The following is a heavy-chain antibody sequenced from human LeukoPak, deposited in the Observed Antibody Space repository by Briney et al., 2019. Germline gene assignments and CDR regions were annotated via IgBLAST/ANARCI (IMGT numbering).Heavy chain of an antibody. CDR2: NSGGTT. V-gene: IGHV3-53*01. Sequence: QTGGSLRLSCAVSGFTVSGNYMSWVRQAPGKGLEWVSLNSGGTTYYADSVKGRFTISRDNSKNTLYLQMNSPRAEDTAVYYCARRAGGYSHPYDYWGQGILVTVSS. D-gene: IGHD4-23*01. J-gene: IGHJ4*02. CDR1: GFTVSGNY. CDR3: ARRAGGYSHPYDY.